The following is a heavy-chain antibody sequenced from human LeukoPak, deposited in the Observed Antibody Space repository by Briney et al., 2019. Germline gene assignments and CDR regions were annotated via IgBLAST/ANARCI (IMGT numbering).Heavy chain of an antibody. V-gene: IGHV3-30*18. CDR1: GLSFNSCG. CDR2: ISSDGSNK. Sequence: GGSLRLSCAASGLSFNSCGMHWVRQAPGKGLEWVAVISSDGSNKYYADSVKGRFTISRNNSKNTLSLQMNSLRTEDTAVFYGGKGSGGSGSFYNHFDCWGQGTLVTVSS. J-gene: IGHJ4*02. D-gene: IGHD3-10*01. CDR3: GKGSGGSGSFYNHFDC.